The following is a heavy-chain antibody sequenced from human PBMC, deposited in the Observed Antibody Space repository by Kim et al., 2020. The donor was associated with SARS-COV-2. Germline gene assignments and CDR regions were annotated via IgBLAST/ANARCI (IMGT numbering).Heavy chain of an antibody. D-gene: IGHD2-2*01. CDR2: INAGNGNT. J-gene: IGHJ5*02. CDR1: GYTFTSYA. Sequence: ASVKVSCKASGYTFTSYAMHWVRQAPGQRLEWMGWINAGNGNTKYSQKFQGRVTITRDTSASTAYMELSSLRSEDTAVYYCARGSRIVVVPAAMLPWGQGTLVTVSS. V-gene: IGHV1-3*01. CDR3: ARGSRIVVVPAAMLP.